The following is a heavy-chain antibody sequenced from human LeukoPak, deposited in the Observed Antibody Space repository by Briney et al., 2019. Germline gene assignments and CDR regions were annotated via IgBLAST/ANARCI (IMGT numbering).Heavy chain of an antibody. D-gene: IGHD3-10*01. CDR2: ISSSYI. J-gene: IGHJ4*02. CDR1: RFPFSSYT. V-gene: IGHV3-21*01. CDR3: ARDSGSGRPYYFDS. Sequence: GGSLRLSCAASRFPFSSYTMNWVRQAPGKGLEWVSSISSSYIYYADSVKGRFTISRDNAKNSLYLQMNSLRAEDTAVYYCARDSGSGRPYYFDSWGQGTLVTVSS.